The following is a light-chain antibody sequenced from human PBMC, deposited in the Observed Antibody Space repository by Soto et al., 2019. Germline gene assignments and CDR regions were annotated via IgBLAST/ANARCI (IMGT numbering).Light chain of an antibody. J-gene: IGLJ2*01. Sequence: QPVLTQSSSASASLGSSVKLTCTLSSGHSSYIIAWHQQQPGKAPRYLMKVEGSGSYNKGRGVPDRFSGSSSGADRYLTISKLQAEDEADYYCGTLTRNTGVFGGGTQLTVL. CDR1: SGHSSYI. CDR2: VEGSGSY. CDR3: GTLTRNTGV. V-gene: IGLV4-60*03.